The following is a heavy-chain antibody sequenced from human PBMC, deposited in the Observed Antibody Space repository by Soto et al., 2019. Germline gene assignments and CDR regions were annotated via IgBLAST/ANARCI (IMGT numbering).Heavy chain of an antibody. J-gene: IGHJ4*02. D-gene: IGHD2-15*01. CDR3: ARDPAPFLVVTPFDY. CDR2: ISYDGSNK. Sequence: QVQLVESGGGVVQPGRSLRLSCAASGFTFSSYAMHWVRQAPGKGLEWVAVISYDGSNKYYADSAKGRFTISRDNSKNTLYLQMNSLRAEDTAVYYCARDPAPFLVVTPFDYWGQGTRVTVSS. CDR1: GFTFSSYA. V-gene: IGHV3-30-3*01.